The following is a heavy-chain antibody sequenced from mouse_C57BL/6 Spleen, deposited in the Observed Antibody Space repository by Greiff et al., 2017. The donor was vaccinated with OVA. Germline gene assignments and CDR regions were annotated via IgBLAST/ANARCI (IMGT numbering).Heavy chain of an antibody. CDR3: ARGIHYYGSSYDSFYAMDY. D-gene: IGHD1-1*01. CDR2: ISSGSSTI. Sequence: EVQGVESGGGLVKPGGSLKLSCAASGFTFSDYGMHWVRQAPEKGLEWVAYISSGSSTIYYADTVKGRFTISRDNAKNTLFLQMTSLRSEDTAMYYCARGIHYYGSSYDSFYAMDYWGQGTSVTVSS. V-gene: IGHV5-17*01. J-gene: IGHJ4*01. CDR1: GFTFSDYG.